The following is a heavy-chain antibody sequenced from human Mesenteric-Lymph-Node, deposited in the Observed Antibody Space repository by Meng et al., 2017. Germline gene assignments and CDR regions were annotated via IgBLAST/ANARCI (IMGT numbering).Heavy chain of an antibody. CDR3: ARAVAGRILDY. CDR1: GFTFSSYA. V-gene: IGHV3-23*01. J-gene: IGHJ4*02. Sequence: GGSLRLSCAASGFTFSSYAMSWVRQAPGKGLEWVSAISGSGGSTYYADSVKGRFTISRDNSKNTLYLQMNSLRAEDTALYYCARAVAGRILDYWGQGTLVTVSS. D-gene: IGHD6-19*01. CDR2: ISGSGGST.